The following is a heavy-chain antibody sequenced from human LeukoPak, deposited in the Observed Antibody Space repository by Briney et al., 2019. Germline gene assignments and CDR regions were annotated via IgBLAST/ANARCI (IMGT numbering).Heavy chain of an antibody. V-gene: IGHV4-4*09. CDR3: ARAVAGTGYFDY. CDR1: GGSISRYY. Sequence: SETLSLTYTVAGGSISRYYWNWIRQPPGKRPEWIGYIYSSGRTSYNPSLKSRVTISRDASKNQFSLKLSSVTAADTAVYYCARAVAGTGYFDYWGQGTLVTVSS. CDR2: IYSSGRT. J-gene: IGHJ4*02. D-gene: IGHD6-19*01.